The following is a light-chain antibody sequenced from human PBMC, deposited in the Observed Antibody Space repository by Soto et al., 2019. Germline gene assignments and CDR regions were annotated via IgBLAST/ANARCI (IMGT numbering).Light chain of an antibody. CDR1: QSISNW. V-gene: IGKV1-5*03. CDR2: KAS. Sequence: DIQMTQSPSTLSASVGDTVSITCRASQSISNWLAWYQQKPGKAPKLLIYKASTLESGVPSRFSGSGSGTEFTLTISSLQPDDFATYYCQQYNSYPLTFGGGTKVEIK. CDR3: QQYNSYPLT. J-gene: IGKJ4*01.